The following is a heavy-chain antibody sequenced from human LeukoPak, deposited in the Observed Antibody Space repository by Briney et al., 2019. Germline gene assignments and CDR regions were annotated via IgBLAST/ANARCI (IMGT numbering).Heavy chain of an antibody. V-gene: IGHV5-51*01. CDR1: GYSFSGHW. J-gene: IGHJ4*02. D-gene: IGHD1-26*01. CDR3: ARSVGAKLWDY. CDR2: IYPGDSQT. Sequence: GESLKISCKGSGYSFSGHWVGWVRQMPGKGLEWMGIIYPGDSQTRYSQSFQGQVTISADKSISTAYLQWSSLKASDTAMYYCARSVGAKLWDYWGQGTLVTVSS.